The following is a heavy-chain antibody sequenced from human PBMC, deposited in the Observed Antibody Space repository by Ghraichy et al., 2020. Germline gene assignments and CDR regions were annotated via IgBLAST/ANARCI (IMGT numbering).Heavy chain of an antibody. V-gene: IGHV4-59*01. Sequence: SETLSLTCTVSGGSISSYYWSWIRQPPGKGLEWIGYIYYSGSTNYNPSLKSRVTISVDTSKNQFSLKLSSVTAADTAVYYCARAAADYYYYYGMDVWGQGTTVTVSS. J-gene: IGHJ6*02. CDR1: GGSISSYY. CDR2: IYYSGST. D-gene: IGHD6-13*01. CDR3: ARAAADYYYYYGMDV.